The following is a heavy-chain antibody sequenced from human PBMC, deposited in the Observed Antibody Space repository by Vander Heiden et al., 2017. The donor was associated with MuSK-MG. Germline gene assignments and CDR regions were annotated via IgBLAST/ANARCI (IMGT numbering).Heavy chain of an antibody. D-gene: IGHD2-2*03. CDR1: GGSISSYY. V-gene: IGHV4-59*01. CDR2: IYYSGST. Sequence: QVQLQESGPGLVKPSETLSLTCTVSGGSISSYYWSWIRQPPGKGLEWIGYIYYSGSTNYNPSLKSRVTISVDTSKNQFSLKLSSVTAADTAVYYCARGRIGYCSSTSCYVDYWGQGTLVTVSS. CDR3: ARGRIGYCSSTSCYVDY. J-gene: IGHJ4*02.